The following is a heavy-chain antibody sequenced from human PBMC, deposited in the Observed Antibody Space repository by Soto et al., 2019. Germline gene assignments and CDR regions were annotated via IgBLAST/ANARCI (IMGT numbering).Heavy chain of an antibody. V-gene: IGHV3-23*01. J-gene: IGHJ4*02. CDR1: GFIFSSYA. D-gene: IGHD4-17*01. CDR3: AKRNGDYDYPDY. CDR2: ISGSGGST. Sequence: EVQLLESGGGLVQAGGSLRLSCAASGFIFSSYAMSWVRQAPGRGLEWVSSISGSGGSTYRADSVKGRFTISRDNSKNTLYLQMNSLRVEDTAVYYCAKRNGDYDYPDYWGQGTLVTVSS.